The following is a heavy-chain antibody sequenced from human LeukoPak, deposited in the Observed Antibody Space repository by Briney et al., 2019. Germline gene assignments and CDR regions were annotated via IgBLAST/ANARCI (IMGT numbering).Heavy chain of an antibody. Sequence: PGGSLRLSCAASGFTFSTYAMSWVRQAPGKGLEWVSAISGSGGSTNYADSVKGRVTVSRDNSKSTPYLQMNSLRAEDTAVYYCAKSSYYDSSGYYREYYFDYWGQGTLVTVSS. CDR1: GFTFSTYA. CDR2: ISGSGGST. J-gene: IGHJ4*02. D-gene: IGHD3-22*01. V-gene: IGHV3-23*01. CDR3: AKSSYYDSSGYYREYYFDY.